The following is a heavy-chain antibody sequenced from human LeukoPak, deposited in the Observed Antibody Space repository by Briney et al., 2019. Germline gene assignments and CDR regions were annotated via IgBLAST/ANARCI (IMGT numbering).Heavy chain of an antibody. CDR1: GFTFSSYS. CDR3: ARDLHSGSWYRDWFDP. D-gene: IGHD6-13*01. CDR2: ISSSSHTI. V-gene: IGHV3-48*01. Sequence: GGSLRLSCVASGFTFSSYSMNWVRQAPGKGLEWVSYISSSSHTIYYADSVKGRFTISRDNAKNSLYLQMNSLRAEDTAVYYCARDLHSGSWYRDWFDPWGQGTLVTVSS. J-gene: IGHJ5*02.